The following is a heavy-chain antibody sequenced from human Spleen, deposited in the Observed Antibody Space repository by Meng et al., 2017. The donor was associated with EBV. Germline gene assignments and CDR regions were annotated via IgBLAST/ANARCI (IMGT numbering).Heavy chain of an antibody. D-gene: IGHD6-19*01. V-gene: IGHV4-39*01. Sequence: GPDLGRPSGTLSLTCTCLGGSVSSIQYWGWFRQPPGKGLEWIGTIYYTGSTYYNSSLKSRVTISVDTSKSQFSLKLSSVAAADTAVYYCARQAWGGWEADFWGQGTLVTVSS. J-gene: IGHJ4*02. CDR3: ARQAWGGWEADF. CDR2: IYYTGST. CDR1: GGSVSSIQY.